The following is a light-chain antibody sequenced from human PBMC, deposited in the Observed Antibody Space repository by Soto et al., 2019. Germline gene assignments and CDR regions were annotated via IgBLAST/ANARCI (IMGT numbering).Light chain of an antibody. CDR2: GAS. CDR1: QSVSSN. V-gene: IGKV3-15*01. Sequence: IEMTQSPATLSVSPGERATLSCRASQSVSSNLAWYQQKPGQAPRLLIYGASTRATGIPARFSGSGSGTEFTLTISSLQSEDFAVYYCQQYNNWPLTFGGATKVDIK. J-gene: IGKJ4*01. CDR3: QQYNNWPLT.